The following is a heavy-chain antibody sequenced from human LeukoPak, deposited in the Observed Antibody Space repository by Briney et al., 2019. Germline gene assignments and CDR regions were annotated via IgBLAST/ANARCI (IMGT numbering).Heavy chain of an antibody. CDR3: AKDGHDYVWGSYRYYYYYMDV. CDR2: IRYDGSNK. CDR1: GFTFSSYG. J-gene: IGHJ6*03. V-gene: IGHV3-30*02. Sequence: SGGSLRLSCAASGFTFSSYGMHWVRQAPGKGLEWVAFIRYDGSNKYYADSVKGRLTISRDNSKNTLYLQMNSLRAEDTAVYYCAKDGHDYVWGSYRYYYYYMDVWGKGTTVTVSS. D-gene: IGHD3-16*02.